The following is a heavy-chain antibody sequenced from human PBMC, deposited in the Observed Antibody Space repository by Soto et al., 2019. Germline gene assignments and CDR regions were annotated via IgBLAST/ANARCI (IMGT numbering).Heavy chain of an antibody. CDR2: ISCDGSNK. CDR1: GFTFSSYG. V-gene: IGHV3-30*18. D-gene: IGHD6-19*01. CDR3: AKNQDSGWDYYDYGMDV. J-gene: IGHJ6*01. Sequence: QVQLVESGGGAVQPARSLRLSCAASGFTFSSYGMHWVRQAPGKGLEWVAVISCDGSNKYYADSVKGRFTISRDNSKNTLYRQVNSLRAEDTAVYYCAKNQDSGWDYYDYGMDVWGQGSTVTVSS.